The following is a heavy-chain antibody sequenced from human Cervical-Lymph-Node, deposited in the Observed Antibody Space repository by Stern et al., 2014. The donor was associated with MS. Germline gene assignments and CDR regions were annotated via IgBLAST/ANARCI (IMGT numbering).Heavy chain of an antibody. J-gene: IGHJ6*02. V-gene: IGHV3-33*01. CDR3: ARSSSPSPYYYYGMDV. CDR1: GFTFSSYG. CDR2: IWYDGSNK. Sequence: VQLEESGGGVVQPGRSLRLSCAASGFTFSSYGMHWVRQAPGKVLEWVAVIWYDGSNKYYADSVNGRFTSSRDNSKNTLYLQMNSLRAEDTAVYYCARSSSPSPYYYYGMDVWGQGTTVTVSS. D-gene: IGHD6-13*01.